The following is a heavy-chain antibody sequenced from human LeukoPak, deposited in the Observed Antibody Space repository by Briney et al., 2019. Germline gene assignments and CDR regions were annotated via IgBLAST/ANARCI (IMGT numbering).Heavy chain of an antibody. Sequence: GASVKVSCKASRYTFTSYYMHWVRQAPGQGLEWMGIINPSGGSTSYAQKFQGRVTMTRDTSTSTVYMELSSLRSEDTAVYYCARDIATTRAFDIWGQGTMVTVSS. D-gene: IGHD1-26*01. CDR2: INPSGGST. CDR3: ARDIATTRAFDI. V-gene: IGHV1-46*01. J-gene: IGHJ3*02. CDR1: RYTFTSYY.